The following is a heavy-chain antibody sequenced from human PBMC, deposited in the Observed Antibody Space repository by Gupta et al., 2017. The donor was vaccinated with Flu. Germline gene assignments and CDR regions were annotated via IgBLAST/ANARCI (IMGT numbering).Heavy chain of an antibody. V-gene: IGHV5-51*01. CDR1: TYYW. CDR3: ARLGVESSGYYSDY. D-gene: IGHD3-22*01. Sequence: TYYWSAWVRQMPGKGLEWMGIIFPGDSDTRYSPSFQGQVTISADKSISTAYLQWSSLKASDTAMYFCARLGVESSGYYSDYWGQGTQVTVSS. J-gene: IGHJ4*02. CDR2: IFPGDSDT.